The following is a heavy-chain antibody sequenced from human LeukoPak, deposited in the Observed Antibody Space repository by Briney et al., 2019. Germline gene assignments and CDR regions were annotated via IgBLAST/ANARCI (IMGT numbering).Heavy chain of an antibody. CDR1: GGSFSGYY. Sequence: SETLSLTCAVYGGSFSGYYWSWIRQPPGKGLEWIGEINHSGSTNYNPSLKSRVTISVDTSKNQFSLKLSSVTAADTAVYYCARHDRSGYSGYGSFDPWGQGTLVTVSS. V-gene: IGHV4-34*01. CDR3: ARHDRSGYSGYGSFDP. D-gene: IGHD5-12*01. J-gene: IGHJ5*02. CDR2: INHSGST.